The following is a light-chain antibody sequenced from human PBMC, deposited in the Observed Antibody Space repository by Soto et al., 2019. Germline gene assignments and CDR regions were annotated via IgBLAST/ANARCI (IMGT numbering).Light chain of an antibody. V-gene: IGLV2-14*01. CDR1: SNDVGGYNY. Sequence: QSALTQPASVSGSPGQSTTISCTGTSNDVGGYNYVSWYQQHPGKAPKHIIYEVSNRPSGVSNRFSGSKSGNTASLTISGLRAEDEADYYCSSYAISSSLIIFGGGTKLTVL. CDR2: EVS. J-gene: IGLJ2*01. CDR3: SSYAISSSLII.